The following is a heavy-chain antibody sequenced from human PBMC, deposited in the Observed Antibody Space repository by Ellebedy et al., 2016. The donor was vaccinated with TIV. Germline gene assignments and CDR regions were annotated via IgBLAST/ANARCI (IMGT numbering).Heavy chain of an antibody. J-gene: IGHJ4*02. CDR1: GYIFSNFY. Sequence: ASVKVSCXASGYIFSNFYINWVRQAPGQGLEWMGIINPIDGTTSHSQNFQGRLTMTRDTSTSTAYMELRSLRSDDTAMYFCARESGTPHWGQGTLVTVSS. D-gene: IGHD2-15*01. CDR3: ARESGTPH. CDR2: INPIDGTT. V-gene: IGHV1-46*01.